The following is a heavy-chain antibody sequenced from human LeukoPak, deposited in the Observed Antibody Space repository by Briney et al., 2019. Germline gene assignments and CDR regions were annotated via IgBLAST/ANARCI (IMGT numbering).Heavy chain of an antibody. CDR1: GFTFSSYW. J-gene: IGHJ4*02. D-gene: IGHD3-9*01. V-gene: IGHV3-7*01. CDR3: AREHYDILTGSYYFDY. CDR2: IKQDGSEK. Sequence: GGSLRLSCAASGFTFSSYWMSWVRQAPGKGLEWVANIKQDGSEKYYVDSVKGRITISRDNARNSLYPQMNSLRAEDTAVYYCAREHYDILTGSYYFDYWGQGTLVTVSS.